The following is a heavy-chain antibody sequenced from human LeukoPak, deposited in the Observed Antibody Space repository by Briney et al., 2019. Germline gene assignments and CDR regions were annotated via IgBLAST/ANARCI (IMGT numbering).Heavy chain of an antibody. V-gene: IGHV1-2*02. CDR1: GYTFTDYY. CDR2: INPNSGDT. J-gene: IGHJ4*02. Sequence: GVSVKVSCKASGYTFTDYYINWVRQAPGQGLEWIGWINPNSGDTNYAQKFQDRVTMTRDTSISTAYIELNFLRSDDTAVFYCAKVGAMAGIGWGDFDYWGQGTLVSVSS. D-gene: IGHD6-19*01. CDR3: AKVGAMAGIGWGDFDY.